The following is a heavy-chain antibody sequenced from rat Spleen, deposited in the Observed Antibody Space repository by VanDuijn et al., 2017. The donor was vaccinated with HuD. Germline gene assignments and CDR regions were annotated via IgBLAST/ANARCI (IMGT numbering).Heavy chain of an antibody. Sequence: EVQLVESGGGLVQPGRSLKVSCAASGFTFSDYGMAWVRQAPPKGLEWVTTISYDGSTTYYRDSVKGRFTISRDNAKSSLYLQMDSLRSEDTATYDCTRDRILRSTGFDYWGQGVMVTVSS. CDR3: TRDRILRSTGFDY. CDR2: ISYDGSTT. CDR1: GFTFSDYG. V-gene: IGHV5-29*01. J-gene: IGHJ2*01. D-gene: IGHD1-6*01.